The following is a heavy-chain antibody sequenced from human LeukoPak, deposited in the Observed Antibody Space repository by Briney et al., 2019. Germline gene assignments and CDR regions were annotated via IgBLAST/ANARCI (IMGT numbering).Heavy chain of an antibody. J-gene: IGHJ6*03. CDR3: ARDRAGYSYYGVNYYYYMDV. CDR1: GFTVSSNY. CDR2: IYSGGST. D-gene: IGHD5-18*01. Sequence: PGGSLRLSCAASGFTVSSNYMSWVRQAPGKGLEWVSVIYSGGSTYYADSVKGRFTISRDNSKNTLYLQMNSLRAEDTAVYYCARDRAGYSYYGVNYYYYMDVWGKGTTVTISS. V-gene: IGHV3-53*01.